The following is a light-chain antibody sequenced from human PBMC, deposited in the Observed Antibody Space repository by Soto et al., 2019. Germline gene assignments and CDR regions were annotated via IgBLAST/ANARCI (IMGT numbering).Light chain of an antibody. CDR3: QQYGSSRLT. V-gene: IGKV3-20*01. CDR2: GAS. Sequence: EIVLTQPPGTLSLSPGERATLSCRASQSVSSSYLAWYQQKPGQAPRLLIYGASSRATGIADRFSGSGSGADFTLTISRLEPEDFAVYYCQQYGSSRLTFGGGTKVEIK. J-gene: IGKJ4*01. CDR1: QSVSSSY.